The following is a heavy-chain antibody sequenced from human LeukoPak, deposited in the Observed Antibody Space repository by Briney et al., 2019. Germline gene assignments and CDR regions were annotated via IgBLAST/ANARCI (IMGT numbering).Heavy chain of an antibody. D-gene: IGHD5-12*01. J-gene: IGHJ3*02. CDR3: ARVGGLRLQGAFDI. CDR1: GFTFDDYG. V-gene: IGHV3-20*01. Sequence: RPGGSLRLSCAASGFTFDDYGMSWVRQAPGKGLEWVSGINWNGGSTGYADSVKGRFTISRDNAKNSLYLQMNSLRAEDTALYHCARVGGLRLQGAFDIWGQGTMVTVSS. CDR2: INWNGGST.